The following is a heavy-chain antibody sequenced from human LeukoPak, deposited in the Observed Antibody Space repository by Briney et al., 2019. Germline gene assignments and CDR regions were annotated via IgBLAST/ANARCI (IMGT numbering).Heavy chain of an antibody. Sequence: ASVTVSFTASGYTFTSYYMHWVRQAPGQGLEWMGIINPSGGSTSYAQKFQGRVTMTRDTSTSTVYMELSSLRSEDTAVYYCARAPPDAFDIWGQGTMVTVSS. CDR2: INPSGGST. CDR3: ARAPPDAFDI. J-gene: IGHJ3*02. V-gene: IGHV1-46*01. CDR1: GYTFTSYY.